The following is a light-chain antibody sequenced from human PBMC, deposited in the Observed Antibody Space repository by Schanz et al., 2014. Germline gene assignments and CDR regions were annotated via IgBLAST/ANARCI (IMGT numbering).Light chain of an antibody. Sequence: QSVLTQPPSASGTPGQRVTISCSGSSSNIGRNPVNWYQQLPGTAPKLLMYSNNQRPSGVPDRFSGSKSGTSASLATSGLQSEDEADYYCAVWDDNLNGYVFGTGTKLTVL. V-gene: IGLV1-44*01. CDR3: AVWDDNLNGYV. CDR2: SNN. J-gene: IGLJ1*01. CDR1: SSNIGRNP.